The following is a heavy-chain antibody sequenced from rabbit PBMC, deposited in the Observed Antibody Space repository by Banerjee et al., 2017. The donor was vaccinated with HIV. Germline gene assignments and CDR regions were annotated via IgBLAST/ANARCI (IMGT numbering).Heavy chain of an antibody. V-gene: IGHV1S40*01. Sequence: QSLEESGGDLVKPGASLTLTCTASGFTLSSYWMCWVRQAPGKGLEWIGCISSGGATTYYASWAKGRFTISKTSSTTVTLRLTSLTAADTATYFCARDLSYYYDMDLWGQGTLVTVS. CDR1: GFTLSSYW. CDR3: ARDLSYYYDMDL. CDR2: ISSGGATT. J-gene: IGHJ6*01.